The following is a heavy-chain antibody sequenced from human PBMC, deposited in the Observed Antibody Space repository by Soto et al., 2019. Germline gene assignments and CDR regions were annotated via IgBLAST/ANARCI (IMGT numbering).Heavy chain of an antibody. J-gene: IGHJ4*02. V-gene: IGHV4-31*03. CDR1: GGSISSGGYY. Sequence: SETLSLTCTVSGGSISSGGYYWSWIRQHPGKGLEWIGYIYYSGSTYYNPSLKSRVTISVDTSKNQFSLKLSSVTAADTAVYYCARLPLMAGDRVGIHWGQGTQVTVSS. CDR3: ARLPLMAGDRVGIH. CDR2: IYYSGST. D-gene: IGHD1-26*01.